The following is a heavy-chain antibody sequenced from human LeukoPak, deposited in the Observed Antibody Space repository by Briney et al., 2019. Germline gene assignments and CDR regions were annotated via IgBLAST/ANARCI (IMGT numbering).Heavy chain of an antibody. D-gene: IGHD1-26*01. J-gene: IGHJ4*02. Sequence: PGGSLRLSCAASGFTFSSYAMHWVRQAPGKGLEWVAVISYDGSNKYYADSVKGRFTISRDNSKNTLYLQMNSLRAEDTAVYYCARETWELHFDYWGQGTLVTVSS. V-gene: IGHV3-30-3*01. CDR2: ISYDGSNK. CDR3: ARETWELHFDY. CDR1: GFTFSSYA.